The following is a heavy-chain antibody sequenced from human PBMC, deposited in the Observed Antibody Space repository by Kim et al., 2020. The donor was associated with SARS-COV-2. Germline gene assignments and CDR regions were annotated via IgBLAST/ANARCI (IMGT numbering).Heavy chain of an antibody. CDR3: ARDRGGCTETSCYLQFDPWGQGTLVTVSSGRGWTFCLCEYYCYYYMGV. V-gene: IGHV4-59*13. CDR1: GGSISNYY. D-gene: IGHD2-2*01. Sequence: SETLSLTCTVSGGSISNYYWSWIRQPPGKGLEWIGYISYSRGTNYNPSLKSRVAISVDTSKNEFSLKLSSVTAADTAVYYCARDRGGCTETSCYLQFDPWGQGTLVTVSSGRGWTFCLCEYYCYYYMGVWGKGTTVTVSS. CDR2: ISYSRGT. J-gene: IGHJ6*03.